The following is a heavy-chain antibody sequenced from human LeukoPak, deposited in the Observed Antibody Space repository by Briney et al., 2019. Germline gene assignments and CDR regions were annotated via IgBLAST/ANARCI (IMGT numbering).Heavy chain of an antibody. V-gene: IGHV3-53*01. CDR3: ARDPYCSGGSCYSGGWFDP. Sequence: PGGSLRLSCAASGFTVSSNYMSWVRQAPGKGLEWVSVIYSDGSTYYADSVKGRFTISRDNSKNTLYLQMNSLRAEDTAVYYCARDPYCSGGSCYSGGWFDPWGQRALLTVSS. CDR2: IYSDGST. D-gene: IGHD2-15*01. J-gene: IGHJ5*02. CDR1: GFTVSSNY.